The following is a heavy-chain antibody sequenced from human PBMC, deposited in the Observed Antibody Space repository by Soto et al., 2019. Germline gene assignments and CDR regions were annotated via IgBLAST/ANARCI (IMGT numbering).Heavy chain of an antibody. J-gene: IGHJ4*02. V-gene: IGHV4-59*01. CDR1: GSAISSYY. D-gene: IGHD2-15*01. Sequence: SETLSLTCSVSGSAISSYYWSWIRQPPGKGLEWIGYIYYSGSTNYNPSLKSRVTISVDTSKNQFSLKLSSVTAADTAVYYCARGYCSGGSCNFDYWGQGTLVTVS. CDR2: IYYSGST. CDR3: ARGYCSGGSCNFDY.